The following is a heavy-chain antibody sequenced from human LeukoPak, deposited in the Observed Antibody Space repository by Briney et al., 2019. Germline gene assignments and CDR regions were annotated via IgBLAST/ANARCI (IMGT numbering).Heavy chain of an antibody. Sequence: PGGSLRLSCAASGFTFSNYNMNWVRQAPGKGLEWVSYISSSSSTIHYAESVKGRFTISRDNARNSLYLQMNSLGAEDTAVYYCARDFLEDDYWGQGTLVTVSS. V-gene: IGHV3-48*01. J-gene: IGHJ4*02. CDR2: ISSSSSTI. CDR3: ARDFLEDDY. D-gene: IGHD3-3*01. CDR1: GFTFSNYN.